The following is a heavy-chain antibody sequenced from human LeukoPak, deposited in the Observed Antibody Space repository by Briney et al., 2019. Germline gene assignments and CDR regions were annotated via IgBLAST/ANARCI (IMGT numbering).Heavy chain of an antibody. D-gene: IGHD2-2*01. CDR3: AICHRTPDYFDY. CDR1: GYTFTSYG. Sequence: ASVKVSCKASGYTFTSYGISWVRQAPGQGLEWMGWISAYNGNTNYAQKLQGRVTMTTDTSTSTAYMELRSLRSDDTAVYYCAICHRTPDYFDYWGQGTLVTVSS. V-gene: IGHV1-18*01. J-gene: IGHJ4*02. CDR2: ISAYNGNT.